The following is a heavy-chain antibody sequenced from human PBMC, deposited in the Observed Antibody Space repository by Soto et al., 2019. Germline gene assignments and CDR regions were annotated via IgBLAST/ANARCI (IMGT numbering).Heavy chain of an antibody. J-gene: IGHJ4*02. Sequence: PSETLSLTCAVSGGSISSGGYFWSWIRQPPGKGLEWIGYIYHSGSTYYNPSLKSRVSISVDRSKNQFSLKLSSVTAADTAVYYCAREGYNFGPFDYWGQGALVTVSS. CDR2: IYHSGST. CDR1: GGSISSGGYF. D-gene: IGHD5-18*01. V-gene: IGHV4-30-2*01. CDR3: AREGYNFGPFDY.